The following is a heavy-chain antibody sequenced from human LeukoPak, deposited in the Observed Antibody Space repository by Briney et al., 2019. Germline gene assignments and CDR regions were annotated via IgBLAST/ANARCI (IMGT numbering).Heavy chain of an antibody. CDR2: ISYDGSNK. CDR1: GFTFSSYG. CDR3: AKEYYYDSSGYYSLPAFDI. V-gene: IGHV3-30*18. J-gene: IGHJ3*02. Sequence: PGRSLRLSCAASGFTFSSYGMHWVRQAPGKGLEWVAVISYDGSNKYYADSVKGRFTISRDNSKNTLYLQMNSLRAEDTAVYYCAKEYYYDSSGYYSLPAFDIWGQGTMVTVSS. D-gene: IGHD3-22*01.